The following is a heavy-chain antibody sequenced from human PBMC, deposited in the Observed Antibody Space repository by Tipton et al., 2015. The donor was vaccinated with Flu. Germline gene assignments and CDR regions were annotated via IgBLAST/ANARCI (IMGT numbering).Heavy chain of an antibody. CDR1: GYSFSSGYY. CDR2: VHRTGSA. V-gene: IGHV4-38-2*01. D-gene: IGHD3-10*02. Sequence: GLVKPSETLSLTCAVSGYSFSSGYYWGWIRQPPGKGLEWIGNVHRTGSAYYKPSLKSRVTISVDTSKNQFSLRLSSVTAADTAVYYCARHTGDSVRGVIDYWGQGTLVTVSS. CDR3: ARHTGDSVRGVIDY. J-gene: IGHJ4*02.